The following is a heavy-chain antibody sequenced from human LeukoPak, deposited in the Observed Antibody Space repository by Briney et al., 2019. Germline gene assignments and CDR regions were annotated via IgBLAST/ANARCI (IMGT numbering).Heavy chain of an antibody. J-gene: IGHJ3*02. CDR1: GGTFSSCA. CDR3: AKEKLPWGLGGGAFDI. D-gene: IGHD3-16*01. Sequence: GASVKVSCKASGGTFSSCAISWVRQAPGQGLEWMGGIIPIFGTANYAQKFQGRVTITADESTSTAYMELSSLRAEDTAVYYCAKEKLPWGLGGGAFDIWGQGTMVTVSS. CDR2: IIPIFGTA. V-gene: IGHV1-69*01.